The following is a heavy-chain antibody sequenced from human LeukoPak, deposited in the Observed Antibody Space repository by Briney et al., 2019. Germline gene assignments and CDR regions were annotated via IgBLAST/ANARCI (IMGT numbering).Heavy chain of an antibody. Sequence: GGSLRLSCAASGFTFSSYSMNWVRKAPGKGLEWVSSISSSSSYIYYADSVKGRFTISRDNAKNSLYLQMNSLRAEDTAVYYCARAKTDAFDIWGQGTMVTVSS. V-gene: IGHV3-21*01. CDR1: GFTFSSYS. J-gene: IGHJ3*02. CDR2: ISSSSSYI. CDR3: ARAKTDAFDI.